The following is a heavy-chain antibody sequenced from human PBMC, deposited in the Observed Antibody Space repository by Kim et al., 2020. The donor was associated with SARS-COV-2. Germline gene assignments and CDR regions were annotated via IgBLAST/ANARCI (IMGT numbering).Heavy chain of an antibody. V-gene: IGHV3-11*01. CDR1: GFTFSDHY. Sequence: GGSLRLSCVASGFTFSDHYMSWIRQAPGKGLEWVSHITGSGSTKYYADSVKGRFTISRDNPRNSLYLHMNSLRADDTAVYFCARDHKYTTSSSFDFCGQGTLVNVSS. CDR2: ITGSGSTK. CDR3: ARDHKYTTSSSFDF. D-gene: IGHD6-6*01. J-gene: IGHJ4*02.